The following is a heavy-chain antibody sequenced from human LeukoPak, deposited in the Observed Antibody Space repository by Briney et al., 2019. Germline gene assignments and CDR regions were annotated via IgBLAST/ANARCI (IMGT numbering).Heavy chain of an antibody. CDR3: ARIMYSYYGMDV. V-gene: IGHV3-7*01. CDR2: IKQDGSEK. D-gene: IGHD3-16*01. J-gene: IGHJ6*02. CDR1: RFTFTSYW. Sequence: PGGSLRLSCAASRFTFTSYWMSWVRQAPGRGLEWVANIKQDGSEKYYVDSVKGRFTISRDNAKNSLFLQMNSLRAEDTAVYYCARIMYSYYGMDVWGQGTTVTVSS.